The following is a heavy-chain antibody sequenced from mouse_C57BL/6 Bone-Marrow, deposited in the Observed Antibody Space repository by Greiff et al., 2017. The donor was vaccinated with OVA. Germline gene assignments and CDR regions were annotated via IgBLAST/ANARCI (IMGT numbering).Heavy chain of an antibody. J-gene: IGHJ3*01. Sequence: VKLMESGPGLVAPSQCLSITCTVSGFSFTSYGVHWVRQPPGKGLEWLVVIWSDGSTTYNSALKSRLSISKDNSKSQVFLKMNSLQTDDTAMYYCARHDGLRFAYWGQGTLVTVSA. V-gene: IGHV2-6-1*01. D-gene: IGHD1-2*01. CDR2: IWSDGST. CDR3: ARHDGLRFAY. CDR1: GFSFTSYG.